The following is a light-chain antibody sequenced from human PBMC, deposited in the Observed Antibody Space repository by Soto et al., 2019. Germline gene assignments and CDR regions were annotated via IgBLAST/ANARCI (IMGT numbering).Light chain of an antibody. CDR1: QTISRKF. J-gene: IGKJ1*01. CDR3: QEGCSYHWT. CDR2: TVS. Sequence: EIGMTLSPFTXSSSPGTSAPTACSVSQTISRKFLDWYKMKHGKDXRXXXYTVSNRETGARERLSGSGSGKEFTLTISRLETDDFAVYYCQEGCSYHWTFGEGTKV. V-gene: IGKV3-20*01.